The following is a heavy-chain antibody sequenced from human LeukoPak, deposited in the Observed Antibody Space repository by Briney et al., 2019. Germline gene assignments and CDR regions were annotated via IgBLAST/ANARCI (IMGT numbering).Heavy chain of an antibody. CDR3: ARDDSGGYYFGPFDY. V-gene: IGHV3-33*01. CDR1: GFTFSSYG. D-gene: IGHD3-22*01. CDR2: IWYDGSNK. Sequence: QAGGSLRLSCAASGFTFSSYGMHWVRQAPGKGLEWVAVIWYDGSNKYYADSVKGRFTISRDNSKNTLYLQMNSLRAEDTAVYYCARDDSGGYYFGPFDYWGQGTLVTVSS. J-gene: IGHJ4*02.